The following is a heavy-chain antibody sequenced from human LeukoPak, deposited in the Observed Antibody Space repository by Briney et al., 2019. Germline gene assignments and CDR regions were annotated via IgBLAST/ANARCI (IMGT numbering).Heavy chain of an antibody. CDR3: ARDSGGATPFDY. D-gene: IGHD2-15*01. J-gene: IGHJ4*02. V-gene: IGHV3-21*01. Sequence: GGSLRLSCAASGFTFSSYSMNWVRQAPGKGLEWVSSISSSSYIYYADSVKGRFTISRDNAKNSLYLQMNSLRAEDTAVYYCARDSGGATPFDYWGQGTLVTVSS. CDR2: ISSSSYI. CDR1: GFTFSSYS.